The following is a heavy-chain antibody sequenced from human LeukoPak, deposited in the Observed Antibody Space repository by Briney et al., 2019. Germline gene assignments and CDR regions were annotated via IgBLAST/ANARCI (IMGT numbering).Heavy chain of an antibody. Sequence: PSETLSLACTVSGGSISSSSYYWGWIRQPPGKGLEWIGSIYYSGSTYYNPSLKSRVTISVDTSKNQFSLRLSSVTAADTAVYYCARDPANYYGSGDWYFDLWGRGTLVTVSS. CDR1: GGSISSSSYY. D-gene: IGHD3-10*01. J-gene: IGHJ2*01. CDR2: IYYSGST. CDR3: ARDPANYYGSGDWYFDL. V-gene: IGHV4-39*07.